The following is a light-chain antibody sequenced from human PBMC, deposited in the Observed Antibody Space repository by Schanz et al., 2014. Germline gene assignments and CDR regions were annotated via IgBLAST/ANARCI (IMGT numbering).Light chain of an antibody. Sequence: EIVLTQSPGTLSLSPGERATLSCRASQTVNSKFLAWYQQKPGQAPRLLIYGASSRATGTPDRFSGSGSGTDFTLTISRLEPEDFAVYYCQQYGNSPLTFGQGTRLDIK. V-gene: IGKV3-20*01. CDR3: QQYGNSPLT. CDR2: GAS. J-gene: IGKJ5*01. CDR1: QTVNSKF.